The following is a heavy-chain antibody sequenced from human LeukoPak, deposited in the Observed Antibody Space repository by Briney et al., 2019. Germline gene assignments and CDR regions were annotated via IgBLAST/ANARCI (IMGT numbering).Heavy chain of an antibody. CDR2: LSSSGRAF. CDR1: GFTFRSYE. J-gene: IGHJ4*02. D-gene: IGHD3-3*01. Sequence: GGPLTLSCEDSGFTFRSYEMNWVRQAPGKGLEWIAYLSSSGRAFSYADSVKGRFTIARDNAKNSVYLEMNSLRADDTAVYYCARSARLMKGVVEVTALDDWGQGTLVTVSS. V-gene: IGHV3-48*03. CDR3: ARSARLMKGVVEVTALDD.